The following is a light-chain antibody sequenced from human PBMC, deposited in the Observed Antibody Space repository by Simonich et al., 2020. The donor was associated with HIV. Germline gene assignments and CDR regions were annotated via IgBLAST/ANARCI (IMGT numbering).Light chain of an antibody. CDR2: LGS. Sequence: DIVMTQSPLSLPVTPGEPASISCRSSQSLLHSNGYNYLDWYLQKPGQSPQLLIYLGSNRASGGPDRFRVSGSGTDFTLKISRVEAEDVGIYYCMQALQTPYTFGQGTKLEIK. V-gene: IGKV2-28*01. J-gene: IGKJ2*01. CDR1: QSLLHSNGYNY. CDR3: MQALQTPYT.